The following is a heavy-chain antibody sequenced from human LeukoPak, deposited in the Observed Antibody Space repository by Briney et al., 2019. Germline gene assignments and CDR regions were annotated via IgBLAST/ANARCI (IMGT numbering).Heavy chain of an antibody. CDR2: IYYSGST. Sequence: SETLSLTCTVSGGPISSSSYYWGWIRQPPGKGLEWIGSIYYSGSTYYNPSLKSRVTISVDTSKNQFSLKLSSVTAADTAVYYCARLNWNYDVDYWGQGTLVTVSS. D-gene: IGHD1-7*01. CDR1: GGPISSSSYY. CDR3: ARLNWNYDVDY. V-gene: IGHV4-39*01. J-gene: IGHJ4*02.